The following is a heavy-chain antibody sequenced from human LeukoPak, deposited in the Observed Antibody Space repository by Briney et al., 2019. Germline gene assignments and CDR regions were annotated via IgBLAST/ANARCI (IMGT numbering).Heavy chain of an antibody. V-gene: IGHV1-69*13. CDR3: ARDKAPANSNGYVRDFDY. J-gene: IGHJ4*02. CDR1: GGTFSSYA. Sequence: SVKVSCKASGGTFSSYAISWVRQAPGQGLEWMGGIIPIFGTANYAQKFQGRVTITADESTSTAYMELSSLRSEDTAVYYCARDKAPANSNGYVRDFDYWGQGTLVTVSS. CDR2: IIPIFGTA. D-gene: IGHD5-18*01.